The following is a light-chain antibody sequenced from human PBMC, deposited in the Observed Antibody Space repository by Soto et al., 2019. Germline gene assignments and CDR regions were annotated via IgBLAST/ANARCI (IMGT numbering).Light chain of an antibody. J-gene: IGKJ1*01. V-gene: IGKV1-5*03. CDR2: KAS. CDR3: QQYASFWT. Sequence: DIQMTQSPSTLSASVGDRVTITCRATQSISNSLAWYQQKPGKAPKLLIYKASSLESGVPSRFSGSGSGTELTITITSLQPDDFATYDCQQYASFWTFGQGPKVEIK. CDR1: QSISNS.